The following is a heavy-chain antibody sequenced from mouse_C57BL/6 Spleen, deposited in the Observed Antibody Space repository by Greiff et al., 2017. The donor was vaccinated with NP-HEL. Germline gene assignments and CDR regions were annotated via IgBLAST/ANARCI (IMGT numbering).Heavy chain of an antibody. Sequence: QVQLQQSGAELVKPGASVKLSCKASGYTFTEYTIHWVKQRSGQGLEWIGWFYPGSGSIKYNEKFKDKATLTADKSSSTVYLELSRLTSEDSAVYFGARHESSVGRAYYYAMDYWGQGTSVTVSS. CDR1: GYTFTEYT. D-gene: IGHD4-1*01. J-gene: IGHJ4*01. V-gene: IGHV1-62-2*01. CDR3: ARHESSVGRAYYYAMDY. CDR2: FYPGSGSI.